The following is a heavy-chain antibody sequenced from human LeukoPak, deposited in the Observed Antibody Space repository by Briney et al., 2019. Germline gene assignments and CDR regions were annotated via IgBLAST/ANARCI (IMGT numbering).Heavy chain of an antibody. J-gene: IGHJ6*02. CDR1: GDSISSTSHH. Sequence: SETLSLTCTVSGDSISSTSHHWGWIRQPPGKGLEWIASIYYTGTTYYNPSLKSRVNVSVDTSEKQFSLSLRSVTAADTAVYYCARGKYHHLRYYYGMDVWGQGTTVTVSS. CDR2: IYYTGTT. CDR3: ARGKYHHLRYYYGMDV. V-gene: IGHV4-39*01. D-gene: IGHD2-2*01.